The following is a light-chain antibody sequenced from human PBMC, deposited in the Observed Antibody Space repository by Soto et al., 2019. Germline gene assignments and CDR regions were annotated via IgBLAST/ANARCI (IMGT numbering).Light chain of an antibody. CDR2: GAS. V-gene: IGKV3-20*01. Sequence: EIVLTQSPGTLSLSPGERATVSCRASQSVSSYYLAWYQHKAGQAPRLLISGASNRAAGIPDRFSGSGSGTDFTLTISRLEPEDFAVYYCQQYDNSFTFGGGTKVDI. CDR3: QQYDNSFT. CDR1: QSVSSYY. J-gene: IGKJ4*01.